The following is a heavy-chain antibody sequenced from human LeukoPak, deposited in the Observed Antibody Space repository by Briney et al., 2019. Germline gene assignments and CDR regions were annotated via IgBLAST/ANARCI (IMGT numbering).Heavy chain of an antibody. D-gene: IGHD5-12*01. Sequence: KPSETLSLTCAVYGGSFSGYYWSWIRQPPGKGLEWIGEINHSGSTNYNPSLKSRVTISVDTSKNQFSLKLSSVTAADTAVYYCARGGGYSDYVFPDYWGQGTLVTVSS. J-gene: IGHJ4*02. V-gene: IGHV4-34*01. CDR1: GGSFSGYY. CDR3: ARGGGYSDYVFPDY. CDR2: INHSGST.